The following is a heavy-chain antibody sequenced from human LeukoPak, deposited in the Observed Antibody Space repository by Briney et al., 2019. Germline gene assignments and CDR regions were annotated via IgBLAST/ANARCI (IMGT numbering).Heavy chain of an antibody. CDR1: GGSISSGGYY. CDR3: AREVEVGVHESEAP. Sequence: PSETLSLTCTVSGGSISSGGYYWSWIRQHPGKGLEWIGYIYYSGSTYYNPSLKSRVTISVDTSKNQFSLKLSSVTAADTAVYYCAREVEVGVHESEAPWGQGTLVTVSS. CDR2: IYYSGST. D-gene: IGHD1-26*01. J-gene: IGHJ5*02. V-gene: IGHV4-31*03.